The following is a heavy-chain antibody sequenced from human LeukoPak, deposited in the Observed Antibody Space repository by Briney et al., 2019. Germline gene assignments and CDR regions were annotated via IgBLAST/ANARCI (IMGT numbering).Heavy chain of an antibody. CDR2: IYSGGST. CDR1: GFTVDNNY. V-gene: IGHV3-66*01. D-gene: IGHD3-22*01. CDR3: ARKGYYYDSSGYQYYFDY. J-gene: IGHJ4*02. Sequence: GGSLRLSCAASGFTVDNNYMSWVRQAPGKGLEWVSAIYSGGSTYYADSVKGRFIISRDNSKNTLYLQMNSLRAEDTAVYYCARKGYYYDSSGYQYYFDYWGQRTLVTVSS.